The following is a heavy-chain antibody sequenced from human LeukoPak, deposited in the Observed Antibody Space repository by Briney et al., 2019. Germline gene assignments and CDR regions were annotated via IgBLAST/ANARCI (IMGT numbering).Heavy chain of an antibody. J-gene: IGHJ6*03. V-gene: IGHV4-34*01. CDR1: GGSFSGYY. D-gene: IGHD2-2*01. CDR3: ARGFEVPAAISYYYMDV. Sequence: SETLSLTCAVYGGSFSGYYWSWIRQPPGKGLEWNGEINHSGSTNYNPSLKSRVTISVDTSKNQFSLKLSSVTAADTAVYYCARGFEVPAAISYYYMDVWGKGTTVTVSS. CDR2: INHSGST.